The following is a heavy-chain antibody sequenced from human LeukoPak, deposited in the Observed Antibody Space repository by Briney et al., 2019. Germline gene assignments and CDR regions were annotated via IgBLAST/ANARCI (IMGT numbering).Heavy chain of an antibody. CDR2: IWYDGTKK. Sequence: PGGSLRLSCAASGFIFNDHVIHWVRQGPGKGVEWVALIWYDGTKKYFADSVKGRFTISRDNSKNTMSLQMNSLSTEDTAIYYCATEASGDFDIWGRGTMVTVSS. CDR3: ATEASGDFDI. D-gene: IGHD3-10*01. V-gene: IGHV3-30*02. CDR1: GFIFNDHV. J-gene: IGHJ3*02.